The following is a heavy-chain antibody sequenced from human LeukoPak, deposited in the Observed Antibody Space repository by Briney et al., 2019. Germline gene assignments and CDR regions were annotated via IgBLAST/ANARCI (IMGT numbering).Heavy chain of an antibody. D-gene: IGHD3-22*01. CDR3: ARQGTMKWYYYDSSGYYYHNAFDI. V-gene: IGHV4-39*01. CDR1: GGSISSSSYC. Sequence: PSETLSLTCTVSGGSISSSSYCWGWIRQPPGKGREWIVSIDYRGSTYYNPSLKSRIPISVETSKNQFSLKLSSVPAADTAVYYCARQGTMKWYYYDSSGYYYHNAFDIWGQGTMVTVSS. CDR2: IDYRGST. J-gene: IGHJ3*02.